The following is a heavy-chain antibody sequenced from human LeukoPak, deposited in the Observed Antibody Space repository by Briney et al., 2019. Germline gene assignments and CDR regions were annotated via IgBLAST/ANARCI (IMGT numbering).Heavy chain of an antibody. CDR2: MNPNSGNT. D-gene: IGHD3-3*01. CDR3: ARAIRWSGYYKWEYFDY. CDR1: GYTFTSYD. V-gene: IGHV1-8*03. J-gene: IGHJ4*02. Sequence: ASVKVSCKASGYTFTSYDINWVRQATGQGLEWMGWMNPNSGNTGYAQKFQGRVTITRNTSISTAYMELSGLRSEDTAVYYCARAIRWSGYYKWEYFDYWGQGTLVTVSS.